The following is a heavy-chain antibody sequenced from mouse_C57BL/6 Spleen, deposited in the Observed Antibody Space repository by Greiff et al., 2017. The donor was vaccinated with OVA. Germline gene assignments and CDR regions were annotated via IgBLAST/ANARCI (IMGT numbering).Heavy chain of an antibody. CDR3: AREGGYYGRQGYFDV. CDR2: IYPGDGDP. CDR1: GYAFSSYW. Sequence: QVQLKESGPELVKPGASVKISCKASGYAFSSYWLNWVKQRPGKGLEWIGRIYPGDGDPNYNGKFKGKATLTADKSSSTGDMPRSSLTSEDSAVYVCAREGGYYGRQGYFDVWGTGTPVTVSS. V-gene: IGHV1-82*01. D-gene: IGHD1-1*01. J-gene: IGHJ1*03.